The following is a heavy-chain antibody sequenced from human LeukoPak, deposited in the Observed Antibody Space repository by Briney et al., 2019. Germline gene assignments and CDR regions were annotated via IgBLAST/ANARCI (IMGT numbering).Heavy chain of an antibody. Sequence: EGSLRLSCAASGFIFSSYAMSWVRQAPGKGLEWVSAISGSGGSTYYADSVKGRFTISRDNSKNTLYLQMNSLRAEDTAVYYCAKLTTVTTGDNWFDPWGQGTLVTVSS. J-gene: IGHJ5*02. CDR3: AKLTTVTTGDNWFDP. CDR1: GFIFSSYA. D-gene: IGHD4-11*01. CDR2: ISGSGGST. V-gene: IGHV3-23*01.